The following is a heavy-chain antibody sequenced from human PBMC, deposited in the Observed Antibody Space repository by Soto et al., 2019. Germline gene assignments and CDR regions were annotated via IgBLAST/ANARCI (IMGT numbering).Heavy chain of an antibody. Sequence: GASVKVSCKASGYTFTGYYMHWVRQAPGQGLEWMGWINPNSGGTNYAQKFQGWVTMTRDTSISTAYMELSRLRSDDTAVYYCARVGRPMAIDYYFDYWGQGTLVTVSS. CDR3: ARVGRPMAIDYYFDY. CDR1: GYTFTGYY. J-gene: IGHJ4*02. D-gene: IGHD3-10*01. V-gene: IGHV1-2*04. CDR2: INPNSGGT.